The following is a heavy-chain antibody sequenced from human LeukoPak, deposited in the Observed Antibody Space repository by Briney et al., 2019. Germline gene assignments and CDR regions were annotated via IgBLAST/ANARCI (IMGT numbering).Heavy chain of an antibody. CDR1: GGTFSSYA. D-gene: IGHD3-3*01. CDR3: ASTPDFWSSYYFDY. Sequence: ASVKVSCKASGGTFSSYASSWVRQPPGRGLEWMGGIIPIFGTANYAQKFQGRVTITADESTSTAYMELSSLRSEDTAVYYCASTPDFWSSYYFDYWGQGTLVTVSS. CDR2: IIPIFGTA. V-gene: IGHV1-69*13. J-gene: IGHJ4*02.